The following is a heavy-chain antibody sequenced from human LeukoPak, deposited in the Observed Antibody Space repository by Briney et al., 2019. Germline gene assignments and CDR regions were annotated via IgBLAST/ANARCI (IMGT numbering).Heavy chain of an antibody. J-gene: IGHJ4*02. D-gene: IGHD6-13*01. Sequence: SETLSLTCTVSGASFSSSTYYWGWIRQPPGKGLEWIGSIYYRGSTYYNPSLKSRVTMSVDTSKNQFSLKLSSVTAADTAVYYCARHAGGISATGTRPFDYWGREPWSPSPQ. CDR3: ARHAGGISATGTRPFDY. V-gene: IGHV4-39*01. CDR1: GASFSSSTYY. CDR2: IYYRGST.